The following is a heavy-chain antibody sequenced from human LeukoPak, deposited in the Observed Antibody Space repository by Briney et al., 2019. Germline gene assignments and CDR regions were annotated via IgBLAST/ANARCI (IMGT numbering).Heavy chain of an antibody. D-gene: IGHD3-22*01. Sequence: HPGGSLRLSCAASGFTFSSYAMSWVRQAPGKGLEWVSTSSGSSGNTYYADSVKGRFTISRDNSKNTLYLQMNSLRAEDTAVYYCAKGGNMIVEHSDYWGQGTLVTVSS. CDR3: AKGGNMIVEHSDY. J-gene: IGHJ4*02. CDR2: SSGSSGNT. CDR1: GFTFSSYA. V-gene: IGHV3-23*01.